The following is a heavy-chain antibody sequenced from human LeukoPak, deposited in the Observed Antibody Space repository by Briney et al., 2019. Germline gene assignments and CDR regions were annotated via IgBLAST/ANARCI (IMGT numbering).Heavy chain of an antibody. V-gene: IGHV3-11*06. CDR1: GFTFSDYF. CDR2: ISSSGDYI. Sequence: PGGSLRPSSAAAGFTFSDYFMSWIHHAPGQGMEWVSSISSSGDYIVDADSGKGRFTISRDNAKNSLYLQMNSLRAEDTAVYYCARGPNYYDGSGYYSEYWGQGTLVTVSS. J-gene: IGHJ4*02. CDR3: ARGPNYYDGSGYYSEY. D-gene: IGHD3-22*01.